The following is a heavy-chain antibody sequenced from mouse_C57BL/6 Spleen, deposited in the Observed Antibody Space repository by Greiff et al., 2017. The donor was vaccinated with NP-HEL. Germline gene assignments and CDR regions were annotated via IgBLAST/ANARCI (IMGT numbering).Heavy chain of an antibody. J-gene: IGHJ3*01. Sequence: VQLQQSGAELMKPGASVKLSCKATGYTFTGYWIEWVKQRPGHGLEWIGEILPGSGSTNYNEKFKGKATFTADTSSNTAYMHLSSLTTEDSAIYYCARWGFYDYDVSWFAYWGQGTLVTVSA. CDR2: ILPGSGST. CDR3: ARWGFYDYDVSWFAY. CDR1: GYTFTGYW. V-gene: IGHV1-9*01. D-gene: IGHD2-4*01.